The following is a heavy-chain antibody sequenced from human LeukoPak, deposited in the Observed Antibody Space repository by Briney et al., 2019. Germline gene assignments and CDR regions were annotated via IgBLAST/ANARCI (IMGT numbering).Heavy chain of an antibody. Sequence: GESLKISCKASGYSTTAYWIGWVRQMPGKGLEWMGMIFPGDSDTRMSPSFQGQVTLSADNSITTAYLQWSSLRASDTAIYYCARGPRGGNWNEALDYWGQGTLVTVSS. V-gene: IGHV5-51*01. D-gene: IGHD1-1*01. CDR1: GYSTTAYW. CDR3: ARGPRGGNWNEALDY. J-gene: IGHJ4*02. CDR2: IFPGDSDT.